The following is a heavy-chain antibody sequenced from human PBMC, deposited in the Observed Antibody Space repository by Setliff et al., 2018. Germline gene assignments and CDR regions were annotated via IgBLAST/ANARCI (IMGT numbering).Heavy chain of an antibody. CDR1: GFTFKTYS. Sequence: ASVKVSCKASGFTFKTYSFSWIRQAPGQGLEWVGWISGYNSNTIYAQNFQGRVTMTTDASTNTAYMELRSLGSDDTAVYYCATFRGYTYGYDYWGQGTLVTGSS. CDR2: ISGYNSNT. V-gene: IGHV1-18*01. J-gene: IGHJ4*02. D-gene: IGHD5-18*01. CDR3: ATFRGYTYGYDY.